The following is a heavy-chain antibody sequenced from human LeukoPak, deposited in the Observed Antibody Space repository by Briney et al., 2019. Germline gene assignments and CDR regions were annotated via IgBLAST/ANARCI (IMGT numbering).Heavy chain of an antibody. CDR1: GYTFTGYY. D-gene: IGHD3-10*01. CDR2: MNPNSGNT. CDR3: ARGRSIRGPGRFDP. Sequence: ASVKVSCKASGYTFTGYYMHWVRQAPGQGLEWMGWMNPNSGNTGYAQKFQGRVTMTRNTTISTAYMELSSLRSEDTAVYYCARGRSIRGPGRFDPWGQGTLVTVSS. V-gene: IGHV1-8*02. J-gene: IGHJ5*02.